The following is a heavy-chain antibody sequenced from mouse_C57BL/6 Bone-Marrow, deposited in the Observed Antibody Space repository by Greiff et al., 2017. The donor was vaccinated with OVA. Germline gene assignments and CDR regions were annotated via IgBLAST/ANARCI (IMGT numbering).Heavy chain of an antibody. Sequence: EVQLQQSGPELVKPGASVKISCKASGYTFTDYYMNWVKQSHGKSLEWIGDINPNNGGTSYNQKFKGKATLTVDKSSSTAYMELRSLTSEDSAVYYCARWGWDWFAYWGQGTLVTVSA. V-gene: IGHV1-26*01. CDR3: ARWGWDWFAY. CDR2: INPNNGGT. CDR1: GYTFTDYY. D-gene: IGHD4-1*01. J-gene: IGHJ3*01.